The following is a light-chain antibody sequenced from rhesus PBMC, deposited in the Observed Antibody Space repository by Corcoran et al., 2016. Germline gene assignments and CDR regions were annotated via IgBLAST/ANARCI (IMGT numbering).Light chain of an antibody. CDR2: GAS. J-gene: IGKJ1*01. V-gene: IGKV3-24*04. Sequence: EIVMTQSPATLSLSPGERGTLSCRASQSAGGDVAWYQQRPGQAPRLLIYGASIRAPVIPDRFSGRGSGTDFPLTISRLESADVGVSYCQQRSGLWTFGQGTKVEIK. CDR1: QSAGGD. CDR3: QQRSGLWT.